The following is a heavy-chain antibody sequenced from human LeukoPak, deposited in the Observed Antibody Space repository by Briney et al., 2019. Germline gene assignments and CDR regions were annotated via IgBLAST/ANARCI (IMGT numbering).Heavy chain of an antibody. V-gene: IGHV1-18*04. CDR2: ISAYNGNT. J-gene: IGHJ4*02. CDR3: ASDRNGGISHYSTY. CDR1: GYTFTSNG. Sequence: SVKVSCKASGYTFTSNGFRRVRLPPGQGLEWMGWISAYNGNTNYAQKLQGRVTMTTDTSTSTAYMELRSLRSDDTAVYYCASDRNGGISHYSTYCGQATLVTVSS.